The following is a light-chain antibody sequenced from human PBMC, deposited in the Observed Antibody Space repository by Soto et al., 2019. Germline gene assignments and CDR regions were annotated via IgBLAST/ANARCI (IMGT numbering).Light chain of an antibody. V-gene: IGLV3-21*02. Sequence: SYELTQPTSVSVAPGQTATISCGGNDIGNYRVHWYQQKPGQAPVLVIFDDNGRPSGIPGRFSGSNSGTRATLTISRVEAGDEADYYCQVWNSGVDYVVFGGGTKLTVL. CDR3: QVWNSGVDYVV. J-gene: IGLJ2*01. CDR2: DDN. CDR1: DIGNYR.